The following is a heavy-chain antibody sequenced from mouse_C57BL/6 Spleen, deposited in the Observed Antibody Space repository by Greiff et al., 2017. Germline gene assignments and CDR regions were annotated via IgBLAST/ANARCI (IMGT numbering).Heavy chain of an antibody. V-gene: IGHV1-72*01. CDR2: IYPNSGGT. J-gene: IGHJ4*01. CDR1: GYTFTSYW. D-gene: IGHD1-1*01. CDR3: ARSGTTVVDAMDY. Sequence: VQLQQPGAELVKPGASVKLSCKASGYTFTSYWMHWVKQRPGRGLEWIGRIYPNSGGTKYNEKFKSKATLTGDKPSSTAYMPLSSLTSEDSAVYYCARSGTTVVDAMDYWGQGTSVTVSS.